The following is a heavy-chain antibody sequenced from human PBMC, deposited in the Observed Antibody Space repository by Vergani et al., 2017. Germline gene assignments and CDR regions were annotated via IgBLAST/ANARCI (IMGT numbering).Heavy chain of an antibody. V-gene: IGHV3-21*01. Sequence: VQLVESGGGLVKPGGSLRLSCEASGFTFSSYSMNWVRQAPGNGLTWVSSISSSSSYIYYADSVQGRFTISSDNAKNSLYLQMNSLRAEDTAVYYCARMTKRPIAAAGFVDYWGQGTLVTVSS. CDR1: GFTFSSYS. D-gene: IGHD6-13*01. CDR3: ARMTKRPIAAAGFVDY. CDR2: ISSSSSYI. J-gene: IGHJ4*02.